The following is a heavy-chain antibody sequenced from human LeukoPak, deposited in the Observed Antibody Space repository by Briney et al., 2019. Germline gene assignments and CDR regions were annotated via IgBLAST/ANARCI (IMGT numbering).Heavy chain of an antibody. CDR2: ISWNSGSI. J-gene: IGHJ4*02. CDR3: AKDITSYYYDSSGSLFDY. V-gene: IGHV3-9*01. Sequence: QTGRSLRLSCAASGFTFDDYAMHWVRQAPGKGLEWVSGISWNSGSIGYADSVKGRFTISRDNAKNYLYLQMNSLRAEDTALYYCAKDITSYYYDSSGSLFDYWGQGTLVTVSS. CDR1: GFTFDDYA. D-gene: IGHD3-22*01.